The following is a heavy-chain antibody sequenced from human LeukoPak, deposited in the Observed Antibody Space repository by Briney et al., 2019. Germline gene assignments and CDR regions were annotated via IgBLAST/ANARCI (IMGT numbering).Heavy chain of an antibody. V-gene: IGHV3-49*04. CDR3: SRDRDSSGYNYAY. Sequence: GGSLRLSCAASGFTLSSYAMSWVRQAPGKGLEWVGFIRSKAYGGTTEYAASVKGRFTISRDDSKSIAYLQMNSLKTEDTAVYYCSRDRDSSGYNYAYWGQGTLVTVSS. CDR1: GFTLSSYA. D-gene: IGHD3-22*01. J-gene: IGHJ4*02. CDR2: IRSKAYGGTT.